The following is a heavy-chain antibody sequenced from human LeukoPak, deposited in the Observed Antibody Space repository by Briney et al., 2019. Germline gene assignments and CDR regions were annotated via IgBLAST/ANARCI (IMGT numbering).Heavy chain of an antibody. D-gene: IGHD3-22*01. CDR3: ARDRPNYYGSDGHYYRRDGDH. V-gene: IGHV3-23*01. CDR1: GFTFSIHA. CDR2: ITSRDGTT. Sequence: PGGSLRLSCEASGFTFSIHAMSWVRQTPGKGLQWVSSITSRDGTTYYADSVKGRFTISRDNSENTLYLRMSSLRAEDTAIYYCARDRPNYYGSDGHYYRRDGDHWGQGTLVTVSS. J-gene: IGHJ5*02.